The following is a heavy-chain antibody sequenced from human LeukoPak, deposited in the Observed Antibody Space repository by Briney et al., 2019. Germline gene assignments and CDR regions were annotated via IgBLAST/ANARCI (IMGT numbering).Heavy chain of an antibody. CDR1: GGSISSGDYY. Sequence: PSQTLSLTCTVSGGSISSGDYYWSWIRQPPGKGLEWIGYIYYSGSTYYNPSLKSRVTISVVTSKNQFSLKLSSVTAADTAVYYCARDLRWDNTAMVSNWFDPWGQGTLVTVSS. CDR3: ARDLRWDNTAMVSNWFDP. CDR2: IYYSGST. V-gene: IGHV4-30-4*01. J-gene: IGHJ5*02. D-gene: IGHD5-18*01.